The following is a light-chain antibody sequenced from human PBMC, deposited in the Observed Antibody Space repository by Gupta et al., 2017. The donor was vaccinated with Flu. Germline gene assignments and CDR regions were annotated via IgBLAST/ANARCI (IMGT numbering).Light chain of an antibody. CDR1: SSDIGAYDY. Sequence: QSALTQPASVSGSPGQSITISCTGTSSDIGAYDYVSWYRQHPGKAPKLMIYEVSNRPSGVSNRFSGSKSGNTASLTISGLQAEDEADYYCSSYTTSIVLFGGGTKLTVL. CDR2: EVS. J-gene: IGLJ2*01. V-gene: IGLV2-14*01. CDR3: SSYTTSIVL.